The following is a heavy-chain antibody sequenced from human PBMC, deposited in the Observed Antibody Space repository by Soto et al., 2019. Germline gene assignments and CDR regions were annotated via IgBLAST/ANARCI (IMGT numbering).Heavy chain of an antibody. D-gene: IGHD1-7*01. J-gene: IGHJ4*02. V-gene: IGHV4-4*07. CDR3: ARESGDNWTYEVD. CDR2: ISINGNS. CDR1: GGSITDYS. Sequence: QVQVKESGPGLVKPSETLSLTCTVSGGSITDYSWSWIRQSAGKGLEWLGRISINGNSHYHPSLRSGVTMSLETSTNQFSLNLRSVTAADTAVYYCARESGDNWTYEVDWGQGTLVTVSS.